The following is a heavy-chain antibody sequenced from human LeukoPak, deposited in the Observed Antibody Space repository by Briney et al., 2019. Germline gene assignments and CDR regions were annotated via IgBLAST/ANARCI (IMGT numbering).Heavy chain of an antibody. J-gene: IGHJ6*02. D-gene: IGHD3-3*01. CDR2: IWYDGSNK. Sequence: GGSLRLSCAASGFTFSSYGMHWVRQAPGKGLEWVAVIWYDGSNKYYADSVKGRFTISRDNSKNTLYLQMNSLRAEDTAVYYCARETYYDFWSGYPSYYYYYYGMDVWGQGPTVTVSS. CDR1: GFTFSSYG. CDR3: ARETYYDFWSGYPSYYYYYYGMDV. V-gene: IGHV3-33*01.